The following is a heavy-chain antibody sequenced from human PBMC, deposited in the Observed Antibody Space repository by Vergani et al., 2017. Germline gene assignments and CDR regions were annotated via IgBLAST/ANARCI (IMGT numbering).Heavy chain of an antibody. J-gene: IGHJ4*02. CDR1: GFTFSSYG. CDR2: IWYDGSNK. Sequence: QVQLVESGGGVVQPGRSLRLSCAASGFTFSSYGMHWVRQAPGKGLEWVAVIWYDGSNKYYADSVKGRFTISRDNSKNTLYLQMNSLRAEDTAVYYCARDYRDSSGYFGPVDYWGQGTLVTVSS. V-gene: IGHV3-33*01. D-gene: IGHD3-22*01. CDR3: ARDYRDSSGYFGPVDY.